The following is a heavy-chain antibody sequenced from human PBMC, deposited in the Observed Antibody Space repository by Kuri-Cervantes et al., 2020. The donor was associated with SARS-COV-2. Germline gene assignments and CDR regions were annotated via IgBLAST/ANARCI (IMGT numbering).Heavy chain of an antibody. CDR2: ISYDGSNK. Sequence: GGSLRLSWAASGFTFSSYAMHWVRQAPGKGLEWVAVISYDGSNKYYADSVKGRFTISRDNSKNTLYLQMNSLRAEDTAVYYCHLEVVPAATPGYMDVWGKGTTVTVSS. D-gene: IGHD2-2*01. J-gene: IGHJ6*03. V-gene: IGHV3-30-3*01. CDR3: HLEVVPAATPGYMDV. CDR1: GFTFSSYA.